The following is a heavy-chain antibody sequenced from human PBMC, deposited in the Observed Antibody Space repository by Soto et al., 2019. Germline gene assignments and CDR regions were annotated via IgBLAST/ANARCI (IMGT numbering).Heavy chain of an antibody. Sequence: QVQLVESGGGVVQPGRSLRLSCAASGFTFSNYAMHWVRQAPGKGLEWVAVISYDLSNKYYADSVKGRFTISRDNSKNTLSLQMNSLIAQETAVYYCARRVCGGDCYGTYYFDYWGQGTLVTVSS. V-gene: IGHV3-30-3*01. CDR2: ISYDLSNK. D-gene: IGHD2-21*02. CDR1: GFTFSNYA. J-gene: IGHJ4*02. CDR3: ARRVCGGDCYGTYYFDY.